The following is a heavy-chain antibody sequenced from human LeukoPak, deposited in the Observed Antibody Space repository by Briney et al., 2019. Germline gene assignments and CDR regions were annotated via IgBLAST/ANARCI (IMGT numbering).Heavy chain of an antibody. D-gene: IGHD6-19*01. V-gene: IGHV3-53*01. CDR3: ARARRVAVAGLDC. Sequence: GGSLRLSCAASGFTISSDYMDWIRQAPGKGLEWVSVICSGGSTYYTDSVKGRFTISRDNSKNTLYLQMNSLRAEDTAVYYCARARRVAVAGLDCWGQGTLVTVSS. CDR1: GFTISSDY. J-gene: IGHJ4*02. CDR2: ICSGGST.